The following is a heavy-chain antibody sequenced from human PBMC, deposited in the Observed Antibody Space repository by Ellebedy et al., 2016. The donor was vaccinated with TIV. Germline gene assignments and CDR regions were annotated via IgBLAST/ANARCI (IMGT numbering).Heavy chain of an antibody. CDR2: IYYSGST. D-gene: IGHD3-10*01. V-gene: IGHV4-59*08. J-gene: IGHJ4*02. Sequence: SETLSLTCTVSGGSISSYYWSWIRQPPGKGLEWIGYIYYSGSTNYNPSLKSRVTISVDTSKNQFSLKLSSVTAADTAVYYCARSSGSGSYCGYWGQGTLVTVSS. CDR3: ARSSGSGSYCGY. CDR1: GGSISSYY.